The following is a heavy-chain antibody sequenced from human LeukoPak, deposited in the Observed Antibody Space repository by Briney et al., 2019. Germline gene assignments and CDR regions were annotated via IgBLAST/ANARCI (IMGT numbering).Heavy chain of an antibody. D-gene: IGHD3-22*01. CDR3: ARDHDSSGLGYYYYGMDA. CDR1: GGSFSGYY. V-gene: IGHV4-34*01. CDR2: INHSGST. Sequence: KPSETLSLTCAVYGGSFSGYYWSWIRQPPGKGLEWIGEINHSGSTNYNPSLKSRVTISVDTSKNQFSLKLSSVTAADTAVYYCARDHDSSGLGYYYYGMDAWGQGTTVTVSS. J-gene: IGHJ6*02.